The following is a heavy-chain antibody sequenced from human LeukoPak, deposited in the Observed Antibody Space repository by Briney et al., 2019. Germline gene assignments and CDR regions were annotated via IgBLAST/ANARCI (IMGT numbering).Heavy chain of an antibody. CDR3: ARLMTEAGTYSYYFDN. CDR2: IKYDSSDT. Sequence: PGGSLRLSCAASGFTFNNYCMIWVRQAPGKGLEWVASIKYDSSDTFYVDSVKGRFTISRDNAQSSVCLQMNSLRADDTAIYYGARLMTEAGTYSYYFDNWGQGALVTVSS. J-gene: IGHJ4*02. CDR1: GFTFNNYC. D-gene: IGHD6-19*01. V-gene: IGHV3-7*01.